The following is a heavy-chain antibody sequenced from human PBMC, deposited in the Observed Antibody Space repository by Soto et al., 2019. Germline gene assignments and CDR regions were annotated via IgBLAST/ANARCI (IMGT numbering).Heavy chain of an antibody. V-gene: IGHV3-30*18. D-gene: IGHD1-26*01. J-gene: IGHJ4*02. CDR2: MSYDGSNE. CDR3: VKDGSHNFDY. Sequence: QVQLVESGGGVVQPGRSLRLSCAASGFTFSHYAMHWVRQAPGKGLEWVALMSYDGSNEYYADSVKGRVTISRDNSKNTLYLQMNSLRAEDTAVYYCVKDGSHNFDYWGQGTLVTVSS. CDR1: GFTFSHYA.